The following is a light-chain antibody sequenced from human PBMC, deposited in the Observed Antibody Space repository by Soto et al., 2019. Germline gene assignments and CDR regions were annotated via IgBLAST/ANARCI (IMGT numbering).Light chain of an antibody. CDR1: QSISDW. CDR2: KAS. CDR3: QQYNSNRWK. J-gene: IGKJ1*01. Sequence: DIQMTQSPSSLSASVGDRVTITCRASQSISDWLAWYQQKPGKAPKILVYKASSLESGVPSRFSGSGSGTEFTLTISGLQPDDFATYYCQQYNSNRWKFGQGTKVDIK. V-gene: IGKV1-5*03.